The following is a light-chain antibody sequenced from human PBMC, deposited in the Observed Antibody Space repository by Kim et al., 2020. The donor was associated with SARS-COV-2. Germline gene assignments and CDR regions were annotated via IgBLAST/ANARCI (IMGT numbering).Light chain of an antibody. J-gene: IGLJ1*01. CDR2: SNN. Sequence: PGQGVTFSCSGSSSNIGSNSVNWYQQLPGTAPKLLIYSNNQRPSGVPDRFSGSKSGTSASLAISGLQSEDEADYYCATWDDSSYVFGTGTKVTVL. V-gene: IGLV1-44*01. CDR1: SSNIGSNS. CDR3: ATWDDSSYV.